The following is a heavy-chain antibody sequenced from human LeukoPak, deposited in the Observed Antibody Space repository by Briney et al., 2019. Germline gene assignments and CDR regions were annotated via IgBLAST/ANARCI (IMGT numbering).Heavy chain of an antibody. D-gene: IGHD2-15*01. V-gene: IGHV1-18*01. J-gene: IGHJ5*02. Sequence: ASVKVSCKASGYTFTSYGISWVRQAPGQGLEWMGWISAYNGNTNYAQKLQGRVIMTTDTSTSTAYMELRSLRSDDTAVYYCARIGYCSGGSCYLFDPWGQGTLVTVSS. CDR3: ARIGYCSGGSCYLFDP. CDR1: GYTFTSYG. CDR2: ISAYNGNT.